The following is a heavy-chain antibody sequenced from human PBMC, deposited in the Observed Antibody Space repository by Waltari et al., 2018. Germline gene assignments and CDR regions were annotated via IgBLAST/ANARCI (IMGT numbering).Heavy chain of an antibody. Sequence: EVLLVESGGGLVQPGGSLRLPCKAYGFSCSDYWMTWVRQAPGKGLEWVANIKRDGREKYYVDSVKGRFSISRDNSEKSLYLQMDNLRPEDTAVYYCARDHEYIADYWGQGTLVTVSS. D-gene: IGHD3-16*02. CDR2: IKRDGREK. CDR3: ARDHEYIADY. J-gene: IGHJ4*02. CDR1: GFSCSDYW. V-gene: IGHV3-7*01.